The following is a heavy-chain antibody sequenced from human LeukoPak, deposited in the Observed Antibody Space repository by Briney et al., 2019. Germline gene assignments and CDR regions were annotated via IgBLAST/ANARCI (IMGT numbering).Heavy chain of an antibody. Sequence: GASVKVSCKASGYTFTSDYMHWVRQAPGQGLEWMGIINPSGGSTSYAQKFQGRVTMTRDTSTSTVYMELSSLRSEDTAVYYCARDLRFLEWLLDRYYYYGMDVWGQGTTVTVSS. J-gene: IGHJ6*02. CDR3: ARDLRFLEWLLDRYYYYGMDV. D-gene: IGHD3-3*01. CDR2: INPSGGST. CDR1: GYTFTSDY. V-gene: IGHV1-46*01.